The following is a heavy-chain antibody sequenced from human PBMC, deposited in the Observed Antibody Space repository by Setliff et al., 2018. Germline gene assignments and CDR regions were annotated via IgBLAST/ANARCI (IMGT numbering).Heavy chain of an antibody. J-gene: IGHJ4*02. V-gene: IGHV4-4*07. CDR3: ATFTVIFYYFDY. Sequence: SETLSLTCTVSGGSISSYYWSWIRQPAGKGLEWIGHIYIGGSANYNPSLKSRVTISVDTSKNQFSLKLRSVTAADTAVYYCATFTVIFYYFDYWCQGTLVTVSS. D-gene: IGHD3-9*01. CDR2: IYIGGSA. CDR1: GGSISSYY.